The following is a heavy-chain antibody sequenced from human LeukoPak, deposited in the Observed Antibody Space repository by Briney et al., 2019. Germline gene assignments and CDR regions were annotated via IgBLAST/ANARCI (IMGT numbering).Heavy chain of an antibody. CDR1: GFTFSSYG. D-gene: IGHD6-13*01. Sequence: GGSLRLSCAASGFTFSSYGMHWVRQAPGKGLEWVAVISYDGSNKYYADSVKGRFTISRDNSKNTLCLQMNSLRAEDTAVYYCAKDSSSWYNWFDPWGPGTLVTVSS. CDR3: AKDSSSWYNWFDP. CDR2: ISYDGSNK. V-gene: IGHV3-30*18. J-gene: IGHJ5*02.